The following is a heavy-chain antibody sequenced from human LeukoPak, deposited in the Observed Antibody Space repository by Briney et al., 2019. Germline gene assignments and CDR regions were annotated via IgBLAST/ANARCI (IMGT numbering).Heavy chain of an antibody. D-gene: IGHD7-27*01. J-gene: IGHJ4*02. Sequence: GESLKISCKGSGYSFTSYWIGWVRQMSGKGLEWMGTIYPGDSDTRYSPSFQGQVTTSADKSTSTAYLQWSSLKASDTAMYYCARLSDRNWGHPPDYWGQGTLVTVSS. V-gene: IGHV5-51*01. CDR1: GYSFTSYW. CDR3: ARLSDRNWGHPPDY. CDR2: IYPGDSDT.